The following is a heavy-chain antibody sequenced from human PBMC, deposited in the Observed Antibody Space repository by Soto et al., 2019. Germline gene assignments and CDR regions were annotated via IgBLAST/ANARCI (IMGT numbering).Heavy chain of an antibody. Sequence: QLVESGGGLVKPGGSLRLSCVASGFPFSSFSLNWIRQAPGKGLEWVSSISSTSTFIYYADSVRGRFTISRDNAKNSLYLQMNSLRAEDTAAYYCTRVYGDYGTLSDYWGRGTLVTVSS. CDR2: ISSTSTFI. J-gene: IGHJ4*02. CDR1: GFPFSSFS. D-gene: IGHD4-17*01. CDR3: TRVYGDYGTLSDY. V-gene: IGHV3-21*02.